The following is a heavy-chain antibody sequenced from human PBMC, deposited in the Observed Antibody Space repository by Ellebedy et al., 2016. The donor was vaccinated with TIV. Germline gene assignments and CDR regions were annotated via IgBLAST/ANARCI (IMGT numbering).Heavy chain of an antibody. CDR2: ISPDDYST. Sequence: GESLKISCAASGFTFSDYYMTWIRQAPGKGLEWVSYISPDDYSTYYADSVKGRFTISRDNAQNSLYLQMTSLRADDTAVYYCTIDEELTTITTIDYWGQGTLVTVSS. D-gene: IGHD3-22*01. CDR1: GFTFSDYY. CDR3: TIDEELTTITTIDY. J-gene: IGHJ4*02. V-gene: IGHV3-11*01.